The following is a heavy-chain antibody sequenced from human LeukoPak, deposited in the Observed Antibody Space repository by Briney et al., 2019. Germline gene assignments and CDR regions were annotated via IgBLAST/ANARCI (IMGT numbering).Heavy chain of an antibody. J-gene: IGHJ6*03. D-gene: IGHD3/OR15-3a*01. Sequence: PSETLSLTCTVSGASIRSYYWSWIRQPPGKTLEWIGYIYYSENTNYNPSLKSRVTISVDTSKNQFSLKLNSVTAADTAVYFCARERAPAYNFYMDVWGKGTKVTVSS. CDR2: IYYSENT. CDR3: ARERAPAYNFYMDV. V-gene: IGHV4-59*01. CDR1: GASIRSYY.